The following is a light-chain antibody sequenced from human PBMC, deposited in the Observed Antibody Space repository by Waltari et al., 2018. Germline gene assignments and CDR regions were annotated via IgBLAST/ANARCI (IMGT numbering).Light chain of an antibody. Sequence: DIQMTQSPSSLSASVGDRVTITCRASQSISSNLNWYQQKPGKAPKLLIYAASSLQSGVPSRFSGSGSGTEFTLTISSLQPEDFATYFCQQIYSCLHTFGQGTKLDI. CDR2: AAS. J-gene: IGKJ2*01. CDR3: QQIYSCLHT. V-gene: IGKV1-39*01. CDR1: QSISSN.